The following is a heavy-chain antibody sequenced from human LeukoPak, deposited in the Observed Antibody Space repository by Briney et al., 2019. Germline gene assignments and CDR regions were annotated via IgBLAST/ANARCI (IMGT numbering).Heavy chain of an antibody. J-gene: IGHJ4*02. Sequence: SETLSLTCTVSGGPISGHYWSWIRQPPGKGLEWIGYIYYTGSTYYNPSLQSRVTISLDTSKNQFSLNLSSVTAADTAVYYCARMATRPFNFDYWGQGTLVTVSS. CDR2: IYYTGST. D-gene: IGHD4-23*01. CDR1: GGPISGHY. CDR3: ARMATRPFNFDY. V-gene: IGHV4-59*11.